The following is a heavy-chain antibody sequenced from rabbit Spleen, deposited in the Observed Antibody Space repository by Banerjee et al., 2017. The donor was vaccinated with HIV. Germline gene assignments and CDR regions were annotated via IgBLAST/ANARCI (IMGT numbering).Heavy chain of an antibody. CDR1: GVSFSISSY. CDR2: IDAGSSGFT. V-gene: IGHV1S40*01. Sequence: QSLEESGGDLVKPGASLTLPCTASGVSFSISSYMCWVRQAPGKGLEWIACIDAGSSGFTYVATWAKGRFTISKTSSTTVTLQMTRLTAADTATYFCARDTASSFSSYGMDLWGPGTLVTVS. CDR3: ARDTASSFSSYGMDL. D-gene: IGHD8-1*01. J-gene: IGHJ6*01.